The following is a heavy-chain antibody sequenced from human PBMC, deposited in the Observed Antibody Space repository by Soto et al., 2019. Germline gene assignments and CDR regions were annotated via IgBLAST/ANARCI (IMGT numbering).Heavy chain of an antibody. D-gene: IGHD2-15*01. CDR1: GFTFTSSA. Sequence: QMQLVQSGPEVKKPGTSVKVSCKAAGFTFTSSAMQWVRQARRQRLEWIGWIVVGSGHTNYAQKFQERVTITRDMSTSTAYMELSSLRSEDTAVYYCAADSRYCSGGNCEDYWGQGTLVTVSS. CDR2: IVVGSGHT. J-gene: IGHJ4*02. V-gene: IGHV1-58*02. CDR3: AADSRYCSGGNCEDY.